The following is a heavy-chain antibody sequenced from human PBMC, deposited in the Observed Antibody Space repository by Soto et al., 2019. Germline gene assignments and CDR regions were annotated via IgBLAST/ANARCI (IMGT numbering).Heavy chain of an antibody. J-gene: IGHJ2*01. CDR1: GFTFSSYS. CDR2: ISSSSSYI. Sequence: EVQLVESGGGLVKPGGSLRLSCAASGFTFSSYSMNWVRQAPGKGLEWVSSISSSSSYIYYAYSVKGRFTISRDNAKNSLYLQMNSLRAEDTAVYYGARVRYFDLWVRGTLVTVSS. CDR3: ARVRYFDL. V-gene: IGHV3-21*01.